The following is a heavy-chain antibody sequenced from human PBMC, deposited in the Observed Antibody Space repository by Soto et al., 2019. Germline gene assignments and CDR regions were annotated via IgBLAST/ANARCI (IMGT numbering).Heavy chain of an antibody. CDR3: ARDKAVAGTYYYYGMDV. V-gene: IGHV1-69*06. J-gene: IGHJ6*02. CDR1: GGTFSSYA. Sequence: QVQLVQSGAEVKKPGSSVKVSCKASGGTFSSYAISWVRQAPGQGLEWMGGIIPIFGTANYAQKFQGRVTITADKSTSTAYMELSSLRSEDTAVYYCARDKAVAGTYYYYGMDVWGQGTTVTVSS. D-gene: IGHD6-19*01. CDR2: IIPIFGTA.